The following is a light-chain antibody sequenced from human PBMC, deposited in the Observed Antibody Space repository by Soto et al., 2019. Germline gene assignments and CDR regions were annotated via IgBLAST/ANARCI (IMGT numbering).Light chain of an antibody. J-gene: IGLJ2*01. CDR3: CSYTSSSTRI. V-gene: IGLV2-14*01. CDR2: DVN. CDR1: SSDVGHYNY. Sequence: QSALTQPASVSGSPGQSITISCTGTSSDVGHYNYVSWYQQYPGKAPKLMIYDVNTRPSGVSTRFSGSKSGNTSSLTISGLQAEDEADYYCCSYTSSSTRIFGGGTKLTVL.